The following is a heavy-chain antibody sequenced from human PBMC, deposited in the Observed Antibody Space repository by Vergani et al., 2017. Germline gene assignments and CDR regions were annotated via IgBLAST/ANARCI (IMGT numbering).Heavy chain of an antibody. D-gene: IGHD5-18*01. V-gene: IGHV3-23*01. CDR3: AKDRRGYSYGYEAYYFDY. CDR1: GFTFSSYA. CDR2: ISGSGGST. J-gene: IGHJ4*02. Sequence: EVQLLESGGGLVQPGGSLRLSCAASGFTFSSYAMSWVRQAPGKGLEWVSAISGSGGSTYYADSVKGRLTISRDNSKNTLYLQMNSLRAEDTAVYYCAKDRRGYSYGYEAYYFDYWGQGTLVTVSS.